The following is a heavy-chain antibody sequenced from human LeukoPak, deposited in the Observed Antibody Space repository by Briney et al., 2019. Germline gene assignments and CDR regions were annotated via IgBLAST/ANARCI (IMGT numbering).Heavy chain of an antibody. Sequence: SETLSLTCTVSGGSISSYYWSWIRQPPGKGLEWIGYIYYSGSTNYNPSLKSRLTISVDTSKNHFSLKLSSVTAADTAVYYCARANSSGWYHPNAFDIWGQGTMVTVSS. CDR1: GGSISSYY. D-gene: IGHD6-19*01. V-gene: IGHV4-59*08. CDR2: IYYSGST. J-gene: IGHJ3*02. CDR3: ARANSSGWYHPNAFDI.